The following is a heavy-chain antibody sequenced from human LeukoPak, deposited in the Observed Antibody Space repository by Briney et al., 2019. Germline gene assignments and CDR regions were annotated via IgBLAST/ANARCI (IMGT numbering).Heavy chain of an antibody. D-gene: IGHD2-15*01. J-gene: IGHJ4*02. CDR1: GFTFSSYW. CDR2: IKQDGSEK. V-gene: IGHV3-7*01. Sequence: GGSPRLSCAASGFTFSSYWMSWVRQAPGKGLEWVANIKQDGSEKYYVDSVKGRFTISRDNAKNSLYLQMNSLRAEDTAVYYCARESSIVVVVAATPGGYYFDYWGQGTLVTVSS. CDR3: ARESSIVVVVAATPGGYYFDY.